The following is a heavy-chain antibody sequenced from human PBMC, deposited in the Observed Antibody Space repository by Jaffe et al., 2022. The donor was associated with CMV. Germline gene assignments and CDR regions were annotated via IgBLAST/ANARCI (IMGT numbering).Heavy chain of an antibody. V-gene: IGHV3-9*01. D-gene: IGHD3-10*01. Sequence: EVQLVESGGGLVQPGRSLRLSCAASGFTFDDYAMHWVRQAPGKGLEWVSGISWNSGSIGYADSVKGRFTISRDNAKNSLYLQMNSLRAEDTALYYCAKDTYPFGESPLVDYWGQGTLVTVSS. CDR3: AKDTYPFGESPLVDY. J-gene: IGHJ4*02. CDR2: ISWNSGSI. CDR1: GFTFDDYA.